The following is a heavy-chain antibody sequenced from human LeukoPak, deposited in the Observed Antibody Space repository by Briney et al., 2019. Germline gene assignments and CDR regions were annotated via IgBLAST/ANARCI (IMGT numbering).Heavy chain of an antibody. Sequence: GASVKVSCKVSGYTLTELSMHWVRQAPGKGLEWMGGFDPEDGETIYAQKFQGRVTMTEDTSTDTAYMELSSLRSEDTAVYYCATGTRSHTTIDYWGQGTLVTVSS. CDR3: ATGTRSHTTIDY. V-gene: IGHV1-24*01. CDR2: FDPEDGET. D-gene: IGHD1-1*01. J-gene: IGHJ4*02. CDR1: GYTLTELS.